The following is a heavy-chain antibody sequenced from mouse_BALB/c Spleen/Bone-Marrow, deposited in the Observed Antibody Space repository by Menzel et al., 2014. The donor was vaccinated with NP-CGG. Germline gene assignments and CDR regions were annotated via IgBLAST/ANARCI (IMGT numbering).Heavy chain of an antibody. D-gene: IGHD1-1*01. Sequence: EVHLVESGPDLVKPSQSLSLTCTVTGYSITSGYGWHWIRQFPGNKLDWMGYIHFTGYTDYNPSLKSRISITRDTSKSQFFLQLNSVTTEDTATYYCVRETRVVADFDYRGQGTTLTVSS. CDR3: VRETRVVADFDY. V-gene: IGHV3-1*02. J-gene: IGHJ2*01. CDR2: IHFTGYT. CDR1: GYSITSGYG.